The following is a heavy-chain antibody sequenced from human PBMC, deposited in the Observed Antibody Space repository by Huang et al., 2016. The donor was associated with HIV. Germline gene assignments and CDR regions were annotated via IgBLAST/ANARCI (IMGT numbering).Heavy chain of an antibody. CDR1: GFSLDSFN. V-gene: IGHV3-21*01. Sequence: EVQLVDSGGGLVKPGGSLRLSCAASGFSLDSFNMFWVRQTPAKGLHGVASISPGSSFIEYADSVKGRFSSSRDNAKNSLYLQMNSLRGEDTAVYYCVKDRGQQLSPFDSWGQGTLVTVSS. CDR2: ISPGSSFI. D-gene: IGHD6-13*01. J-gene: IGHJ4*02. CDR3: VKDRGQQLSPFDS.